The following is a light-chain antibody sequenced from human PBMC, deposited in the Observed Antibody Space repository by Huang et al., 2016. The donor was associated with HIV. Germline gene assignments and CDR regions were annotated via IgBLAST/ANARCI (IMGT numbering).Light chain of an antibody. CDR1: QSIGTY. J-gene: IGKJ4*01. CDR2: DVS. V-gene: IGKV3-11*01. CDR3: QQRSKWPLT. Sequence: EIVLTQSPVTLSLSPGDRATLSCRASQSIGTYLAWDQQKSGQAPRLLIYDVSNRAAGVPARFSGSGAATDFTLTIASLDPDDFAIYHCQQRSKWPLTFGGGTKVEMK.